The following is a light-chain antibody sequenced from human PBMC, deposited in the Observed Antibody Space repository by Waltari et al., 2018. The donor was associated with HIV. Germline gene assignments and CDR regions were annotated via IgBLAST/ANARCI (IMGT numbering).Light chain of an antibody. CDR2: RNN. J-gene: IGLJ1*01. V-gene: IGLV1-47*01. CDR3: AAWDDSLSVVYV. CDR1: SSNFGSNS. Sequence: QSVLTQPPSASGTPGPRVTSSCSGSSSNFGSNSVYCSQQLPGPAPTPLIYRNNQRPSGVPDRFSGSKSGTSASLAISGLRSEDEADYYCAAWDDSLSVVYVFGTGTKVTVI.